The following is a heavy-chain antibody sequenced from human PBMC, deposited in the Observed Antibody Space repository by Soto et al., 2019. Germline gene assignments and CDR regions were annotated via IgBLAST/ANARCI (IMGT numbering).Heavy chain of an antibody. CDR1: GFTFSSYA. V-gene: IGHV3-23*01. CDR3: ATYMGDYLGYYFDY. J-gene: IGHJ4*02. Sequence: GESLKISCAASGFTFSSYAMSWVRQAPGKGLEWVSAISGSGGSTYYADSVKGRFTISRDNSKNTLYLQMNSLRAEDTAVYYCATYMGDYLGYYFDYWGQGTLVTVSS. CDR2: ISGSGGST. D-gene: IGHD4-17*01.